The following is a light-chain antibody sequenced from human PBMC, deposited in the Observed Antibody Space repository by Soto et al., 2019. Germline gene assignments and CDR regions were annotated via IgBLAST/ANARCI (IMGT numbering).Light chain of an antibody. CDR2: DAS. J-gene: IGKJ1*01. Sequence: DIQMTQSPSSLSASVGNRVTITCQASQDIATYLNWYQQKPGKAPNLLIYDASNLETGVPSRFSGGGSGTHFSFTLSNPQPEAIATYHGEQYDNLPPTWSFGRGTKV. CDR3: EQYDNLPPTWS. V-gene: IGKV1-33*01. CDR1: QDIATY.